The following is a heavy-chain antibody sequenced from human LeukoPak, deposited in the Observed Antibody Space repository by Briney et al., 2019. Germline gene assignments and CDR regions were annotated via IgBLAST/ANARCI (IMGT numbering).Heavy chain of an antibody. CDR2: VKSRSAGETT. D-gene: IGHD3-10*01. V-gene: IGHV3-15*01. CDR1: GFSISNDW. CDR3: TLIQGWGSGSYYRDF. Sequence: PGGSLRLSCPASGFSISNDWMSWVRQAPGKGLEWVARVKSRSAGETTDYAAPVKGRFTISRDDSKNTLYLQMNSLKTEDTAVYYCTLIQGWGSGSYYRDFWGQGTLVTVSS. J-gene: IGHJ4*02.